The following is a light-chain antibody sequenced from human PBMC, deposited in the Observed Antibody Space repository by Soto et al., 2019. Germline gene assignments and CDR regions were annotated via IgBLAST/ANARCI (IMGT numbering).Light chain of an antibody. J-gene: IGKJ2*01. Sequence: GDTVTITCQASRDISVYLNWYQHKPGHPPKLIVYDASNFQTGVPSKFSGSGSGTHFTFTITNLQPEDIATYYCHQYDNFPPYTFGQRTKLHIQ. CDR2: DAS. CDR1: RDISVY. V-gene: IGKV1-33*01. CDR3: HQYDNFPPYT.